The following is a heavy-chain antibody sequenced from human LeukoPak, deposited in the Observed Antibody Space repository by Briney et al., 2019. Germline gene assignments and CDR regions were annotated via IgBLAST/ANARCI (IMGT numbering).Heavy chain of an antibody. CDR2: INPGGDNT. CDR3: ARGLYYYDSSGPASPDY. J-gene: IGHJ4*02. Sequence: ASVKVSCKASGYTFTNYYIHWVRQAPGQGLEWMGLINPGGDNTDYAQNFQGRVTMTRDTSTSTVYMGLSSLRSEDTAVYYCARGLYYYDSSGPASPDYWGQGTLVTVSS. CDR1: GYTFTNYY. V-gene: IGHV1-46*01. D-gene: IGHD3-22*01.